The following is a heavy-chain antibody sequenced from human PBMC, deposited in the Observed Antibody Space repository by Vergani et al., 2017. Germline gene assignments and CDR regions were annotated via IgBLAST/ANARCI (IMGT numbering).Heavy chain of an antibody. CDR3: AWNPYCGGDCYSYAFDI. D-gene: IGHD2-21*02. V-gene: IGHV4-59*01. CDR2: IYYGGST. Sequence: QVQLQESGPGLVKPSETLSLTCTVSGGSISSYYWSWIRPPPGKGLEWNGNIYYGGSTNYNPSLKRRVTLSVDTSKNQFSLKLGSVTAADPAVYYCAWNPYCGGDCYSYAFDIWGQGTMVTVSS. CDR1: GGSISSYY. J-gene: IGHJ3*02.